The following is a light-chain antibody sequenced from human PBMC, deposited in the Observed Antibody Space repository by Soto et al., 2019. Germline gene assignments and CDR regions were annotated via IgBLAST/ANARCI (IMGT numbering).Light chain of an antibody. CDR2: GNS. V-gene: IGLV1-40*01. CDR3: QSYDSSLSGYV. CDR1: DSNIGVNY. J-gene: IGLJ1*01. Sequence: QSVLTQPPSVSAAPGQKVSISCSGSDSNIGVNYVSWYQQLPGTAPKLLIYGNSNRPSGVPDRFSGSKSGTSASLAITGLQAEDEADYYCQSYDSSLSGYVLGTGTKVTVL.